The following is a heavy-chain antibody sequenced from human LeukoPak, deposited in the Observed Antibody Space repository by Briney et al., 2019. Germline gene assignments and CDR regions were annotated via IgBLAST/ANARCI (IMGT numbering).Heavy chain of an antibody. V-gene: IGHV1-2*02. CDR3: ARDRGYSSSGALYYYYYYMDV. J-gene: IGHJ6*03. CDR1: GYTFTGYY. CDR2: INPNSGGT. D-gene: IGHD6-13*01. Sequence: ASVKVSCKASGYTFTGYYMHWVRQAPGQGLEWMGWINPNSGGTNYAQKFQGRVTMTRDTSISTAYMELSRLRSDDTAVYYCARDRGYSSSGALYYYYYYMDVWGKGTTVTISS.